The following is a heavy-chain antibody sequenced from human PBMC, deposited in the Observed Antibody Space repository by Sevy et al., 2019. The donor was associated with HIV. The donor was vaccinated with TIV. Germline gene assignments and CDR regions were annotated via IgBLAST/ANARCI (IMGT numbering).Heavy chain of an antibody. D-gene: IGHD3-10*01. Sequence: SETLSLTCSVTGGSIRRGDYFWGWIRQSPGKGLAWIGSITDSGSTYYNPSLKSRVTMSVDTSKNQFSLKLSSVTAADTAVHYCARLRGGYGNGWFYYYMDVWGKGTTVTVSS. J-gene: IGHJ6*03. V-gene: IGHV4-39*01. CDR3: ARLRGGYGNGWFYYYMDV. CDR2: ITDSGST. CDR1: GGSIRRGDYF.